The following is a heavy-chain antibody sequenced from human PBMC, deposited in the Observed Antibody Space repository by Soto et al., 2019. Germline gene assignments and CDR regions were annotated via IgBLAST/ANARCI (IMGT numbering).Heavy chain of an antibody. CDR2: IYHSGST. CDR3: ASRSTRDAFDI. Sequence: SETLSLTCTVSGGSISSYYWSWIRQPPGKGLEWIGYIYHSGSTYYNPSLKSRVTISVDRSKNQFSLKLSSVTAADTAVYYCASRSTRDAFDIWGQGTMVTVSS. J-gene: IGHJ3*02. V-gene: IGHV4-59*12. CDR1: GGSISSYY.